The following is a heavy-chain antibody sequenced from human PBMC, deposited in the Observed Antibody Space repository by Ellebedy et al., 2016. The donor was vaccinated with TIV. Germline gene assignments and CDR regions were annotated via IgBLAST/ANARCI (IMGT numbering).Heavy chain of an antibody. CDR3: ERVLGYGSGTFWFDY. J-gene: IGHJ5*01. CDR2: IFANDDT. Sequence: SGPTLVKPTETLTLTCTVSGFSLNDPKMGVGWIRQPPGKALEWLAHIFANDDTFYFTSLKNRLTVSEDTSKGQVVFTMTNMDPVDTATYFCERVLGYGSGTFWFDYWGPGTQVTVSS. CDR1: GFSLNDPKMG. D-gene: IGHD3-10*01. V-gene: IGHV2-26*01.